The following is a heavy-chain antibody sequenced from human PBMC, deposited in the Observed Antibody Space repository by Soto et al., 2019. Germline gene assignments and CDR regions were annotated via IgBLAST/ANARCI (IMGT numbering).Heavy chain of an antibody. CDR3: ARFPENRYSGSPGAFDI. Sequence: QVQLVESGGGVVQPGRSLRLSCAASGFTFSSYGMHWVRQAPGKGLEWVAVIWYDGSNKYYADSVKGRFTISRDNSKNTLYQQMNSRRAEDKAVYDCARFPENRYSGSPGAFDIWGQGTMVTVSS. CDR2: IWYDGSNK. CDR1: GFTFSSYG. V-gene: IGHV3-33*01. D-gene: IGHD1-26*01. J-gene: IGHJ3*02.